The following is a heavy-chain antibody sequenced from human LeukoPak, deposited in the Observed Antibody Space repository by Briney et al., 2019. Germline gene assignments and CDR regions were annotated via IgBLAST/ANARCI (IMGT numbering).Heavy chain of an antibody. CDR2: ISYDGSNK. D-gene: IGHD6-13*01. V-gene: IGHV3-30-3*01. CDR3: AKVLAAAAPEY. Sequence: GGSLRLSCAAYGFTFSSYAMHWVRQAPGKGLEGVAVISYDGSNKYYADSVKGRFTISRDNSKNTLYLQMNSLRAEDTAVYYCAKVLAAAAPEYWGQGTLVTVSS. CDR1: GFTFSSYA. J-gene: IGHJ4*02.